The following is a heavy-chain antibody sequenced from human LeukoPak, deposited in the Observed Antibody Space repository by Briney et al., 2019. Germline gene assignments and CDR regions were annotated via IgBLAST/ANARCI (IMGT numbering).Heavy chain of an antibody. CDR3: AREFRYYGDLHY. CDR2: ISAYNGNT. CDR1: GYTFTSYG. V-gene: IGHV1-18*04. Sequence: VASVKVSCKASGYTFTSYGISWVRQAPGQGLEWMGWISAYNGNTNYAQKLQGRVTMTTDTSTSTAYMELRSLRSDDTAVYCCAREFRYYGDLHYWGQGTLVTVSS. D-gene: IGHD4-17*01. J-gene: IGHJ4*02.